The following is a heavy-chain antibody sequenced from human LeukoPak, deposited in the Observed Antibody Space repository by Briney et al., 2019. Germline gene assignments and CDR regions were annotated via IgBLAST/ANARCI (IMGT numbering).Heavy chain of an antibody. D-gene: IGHD2-8*01. J-gene: IGHJ6*02. CDR2: ISSSSSTI. CDR1: GFTFSTYI. Sequence: GGSLILSCAASGFTFSTYIMNWVRQAPGKGLEWVSYISSSSSTISYADSVKGRFTISRDNAKDSLYLQMNSLRDEDTAVYYCARDNERYYGMDVWGQGTTVTVSS. V-gene: IGHV3-48*02. CDR3: ARDNERYYGMDV.